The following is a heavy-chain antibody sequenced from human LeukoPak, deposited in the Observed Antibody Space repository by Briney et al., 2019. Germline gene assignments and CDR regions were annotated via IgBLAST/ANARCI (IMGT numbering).Heavy chain of an antibody. J-gene: IGHJ6*03. D-gene: IGHD5-12*01. V-gene: IGHV1-2*02. CDR2: INPNSGGT. CDR1: GTTFTGYY. CDR3: ARHSGYDTSHYYYYYMDV. Sequence: ASVKVSCKASGTTFTGYYMHWVRQAPGQGLEWMGWINPNSGGTNYAQKFQGRVTMTRDKSISTAYLQWSSLKASDTAMYYCARHSGYDTSHYYYYYMDVWGKGTTVTVSS.